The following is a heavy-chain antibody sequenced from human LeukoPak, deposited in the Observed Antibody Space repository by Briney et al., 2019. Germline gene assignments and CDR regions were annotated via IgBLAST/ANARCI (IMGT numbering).Heavy chain of an antibody. J-gene: IGHJ2*01. CDR2: INTDGSTT. CDR3: ARVNTGNWYFDL. V-gene: IGHV3-74*01. Sequence: HPGGSLRLSCAASGFTFSRYWMHWVRQAPGQGLVWVSRINTDGSTTSYADSVRGRFTISRDNAEHTVHLQMNSLGAEDTALYFCARVNTGNWYFDLWGRGTLVTVSS. CDR1: GFTFSRYW. D-gene: IGHD3-10*01.